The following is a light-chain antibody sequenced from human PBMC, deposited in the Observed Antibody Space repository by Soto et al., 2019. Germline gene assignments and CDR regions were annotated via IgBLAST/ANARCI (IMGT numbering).Light chain of an antibody. CDR3: QQYDDWPS. Sequence: EIVMTQSPATLSVSPGARATLSCRASENVNINAAWWYQQKPGHTPRVRIFGAYTRASGIPGRLSGSGSGTEFTLTISSLQSEDFAVYYCQQYDDWPSFGQGTKVDIK. CDR1: ENVNIN. CDR2: GAY. J-gene: IGKJ1*01. V-gene: IGKV3-15*01.